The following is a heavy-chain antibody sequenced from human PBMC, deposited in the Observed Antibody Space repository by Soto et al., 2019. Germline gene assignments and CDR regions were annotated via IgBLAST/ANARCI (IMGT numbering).Heavy chain of an antibody. D-gene: IGHD1-26*01. V-gene: IGHV1-69*01. CDR3: ARDRLGSSSFDS. CDR2: IIPVFGTA. Sequence: QVQLVQSGAEVKKPGSSVKVSCKASGGVFRNYAINWVRQAPGQGLEWMGGIIPVFGTADYPQKFQGRVTITADESTTTAYMELTSLKTEDTAVYFCARDRLGSSSFDSWGQGTLVTVAS. J-gene: IGHJ5*01. CDR1: GGVFRNYA.